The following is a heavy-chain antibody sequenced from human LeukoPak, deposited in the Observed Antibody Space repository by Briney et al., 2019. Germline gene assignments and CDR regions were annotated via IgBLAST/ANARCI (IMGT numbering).Heavy chain of an antibody. V-gene: IGHV3-30*18. CDR1: GFTFSSYG. Sequence: GGSLRLSCAASGFTFSSYGMHWVRQAPGKGLEWVAVISCDGSNKYYADSVKGRFTISRDNSKNTLYLQMNSLRAEDTAVYYCAKAAGVYWGQGTLVTVSS. D-gene: IGHD6-13*01. J-gene: IGHJ4*02. CDR2: ISCDGSNK. CDR3: AKAAGVY.